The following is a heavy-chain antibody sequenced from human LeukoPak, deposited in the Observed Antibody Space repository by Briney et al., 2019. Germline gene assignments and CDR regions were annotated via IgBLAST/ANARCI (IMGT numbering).Heavy chain of an antibody. J-gene: IGHJ3*01. CDR1: GYTFTSYA. V-gene: IGHV1-46*01. D-gene: IGHD2-15*01. Sequence: ASVKVSCKASGYTFTSYAMHWVRQAPGQGLEWLGLINPNGDRTSYAKNFQGRVTMTRDTSTTTVYLELSSLRSEDTAVYYCARDMSTRVAPISYAFDVWGQGTMVTVSS. CDR3: ARDMSTRVAPISYAFDV. CDR2: INPNGDRT.